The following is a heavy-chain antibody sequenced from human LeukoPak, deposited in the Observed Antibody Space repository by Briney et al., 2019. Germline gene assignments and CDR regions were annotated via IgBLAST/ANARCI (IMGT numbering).Heavy chain of an antibody. CDR1: GFTFSSYA. V-gene: IGHV3-30-3*01. CDR3: AKGNQQRFLEWLFDY. Sequence: PGGSLRLSCAASGFTFSSYAMHWVRQAPGKGLEWVAVISYDGSNKYYADSVKGRFTISRDNSKNTLYLQMNSLRAEDTAVYYCAKGNQQRFLEWLFDYWGQGTLVTVSS. J-gene: IGHJ4*02. D-gene: IGHD3-3*01. CDR2: ISYDGSNK.